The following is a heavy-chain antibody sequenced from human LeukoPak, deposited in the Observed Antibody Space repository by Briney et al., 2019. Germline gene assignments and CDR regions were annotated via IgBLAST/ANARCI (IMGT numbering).Heavy chain of an antibody. J-gene: IGHJ5*02. D-gene: IGHD5-12*01. V-gene: IGHV1-69*05. CDR3: ARYYGGYDSLWFDP. CDR2: IIPIFGTA. Sequence: ASVKVSCKASGGTFSSYAISWVRQAPGQGLEWMGGIIPIFGTANYAQKFQGRVTITTDESTSTAYMELSSLRSEDTAVYYCARYYGGYDSLWFDPWGQGTLVTVSS. CDR1: GGTFSSYA.